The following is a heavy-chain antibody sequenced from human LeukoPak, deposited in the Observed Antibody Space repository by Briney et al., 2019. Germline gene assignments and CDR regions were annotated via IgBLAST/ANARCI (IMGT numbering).Heavy chain of an antibody. CDR2: ISYDGNNK. CDR1: GFTFSTYG. J-gene: IGHJ1*01. Sequence: GGSLRLSCAATGFTFSTYGMHWVRQAPGKGLEWVAVISYDGNNKYYAASVKGRFTISRDSSKNTLYLQMNSLRAEDTAVYYCAKEQHSEYFQYWGQGTLVTVSS. D-gene: IGHD5-18*01. V-gene: IGHV3-30*18. CDR3: AKEQHSEYFQY.